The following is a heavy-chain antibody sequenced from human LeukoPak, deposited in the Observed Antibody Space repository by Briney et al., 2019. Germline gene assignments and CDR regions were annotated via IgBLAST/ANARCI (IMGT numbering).Heavy chain of an antibody. J-gene: IGHJ6*02. D-gene: IGHD6-13*01. CDR1: GYTFTSYG. CDR2: ISAYNGNT. Sequence: ASVKVSCKASGYTFTSYGISWVRQAPGQGLEWMGWISAYNGNTNYAQKLQGRVTMTTDTSTSTAYMELRSLRSDDTAVYYCARRVAAAPFGYYYYGMDVWGQGTTVTVSS. CDR3: ARRVAAAPFGYYYYGMDV. V-gene: IGHV1-18*01.